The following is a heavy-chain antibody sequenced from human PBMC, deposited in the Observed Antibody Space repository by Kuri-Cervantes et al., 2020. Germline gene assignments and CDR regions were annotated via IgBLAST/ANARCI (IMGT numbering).Heavy chain of an antibody. CDR2: ISSSGSTI. CDR3: ARDWDSAARPSRDAFDI. V-gene: IGHV3-48*03. CDR1: GFTFSSYE. D-gene: IGHD6-6*01. Sequence: GGSLRLSCAASGFTFSSYEMNWVRQAPGKGLEWVSYISSSGSTIYYADSVKGRFTISRDNSKNTLYLQMNSLRAEDTAVYYCARDWDSAARPSRDAFDIWGQGTMVTVSS. J-gene: IGHJ3*02.